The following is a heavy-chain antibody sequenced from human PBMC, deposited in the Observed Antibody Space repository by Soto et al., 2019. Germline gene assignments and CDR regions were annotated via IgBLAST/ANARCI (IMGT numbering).Heavy chain of an antibody. CDR2: IYYSGST. Sequence: SETLSLTCTVSGGSISSYYWSWIRQPPGKGLEWIGYIYYSGSTNYNPSLKSRVTISVDTSKNQFSLKLSSVTAADTAVYYCARQEGSFWSGYFPQNWFDPWGQGTLVTVSS. CDR3: ARQEGSFWSGYFPQNWFDP. V-gene: IGHV4-59*08. J-gene: IGHJ5*02. CDR1: GGSISSYY. D-gene: IGHD3-3*01.